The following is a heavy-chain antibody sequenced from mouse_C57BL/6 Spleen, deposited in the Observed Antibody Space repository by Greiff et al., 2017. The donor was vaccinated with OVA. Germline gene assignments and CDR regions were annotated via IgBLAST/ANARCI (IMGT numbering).Heavy chain of an antibody. CDR3: AVIYDGYYLYFDV. J-gene: IGHJ1*03. CDR1: GYTFTDYY. Sequence: EVQLQQSGPELVKPGASVKISCKASGYTFTDYYMNWVKQSHGKSLEWIGDINPNNGGTSYNQKFKGKATLTVDKSSSTAYMELRSLTSEDSAVYYCAVIYDGYYLYFDVWGTGTTVTVSS. V-gene: IGHV1-26*01. D-gene: IGHD2-3*01. CDR2: INPNNGGT.